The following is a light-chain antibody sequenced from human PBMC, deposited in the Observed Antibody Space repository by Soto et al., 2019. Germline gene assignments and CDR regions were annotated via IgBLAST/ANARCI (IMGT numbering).Light chain of an antibody. J-gene: IGKJ1*01. V-gene: IGKV1-39*01. CDR1: QTISSY. CDR3: QQAYSTPWT. CDR2: AAS. Sequence: IQMTQSPSSLSASVGDRVTITCRASQTISSYLNWYQQKPAKAPKLLIYAASSLQNGVTSRFSGSGSGTDFTLTITSLQPEDFAPYYCQQAYSTPWTFGPGPTVEI.